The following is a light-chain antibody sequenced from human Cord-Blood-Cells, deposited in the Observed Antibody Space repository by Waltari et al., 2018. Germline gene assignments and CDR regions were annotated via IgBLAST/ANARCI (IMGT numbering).Light chain of an antibody. CDR3: QQFNSYPHT. Sequence: AIQLTQSPSSLSASVGDRVTITCRASQGISSALAWYQQKPGKAPKLLIYDASSVESGVPSRFSGSGSGTDFTLTISSLQPEDFATYYWQQFNSYPHTFGQGTKLEIK. J-gene: IGKJ2*01. CDR2: DAS. CDR1: QGISSA. V-gene: IGKV1-13*02.